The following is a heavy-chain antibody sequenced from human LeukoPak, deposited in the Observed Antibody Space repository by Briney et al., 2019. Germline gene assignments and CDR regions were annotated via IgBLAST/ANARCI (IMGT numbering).Heavy chain of an antibody. CDR3: ARARNFDSSDAFDI. J-gene: IGHJ3*02. Sequence: PGGSLRLSCAASGFTFSSYSMNWVRQAPGKGLEWVSSISSSSSSIYYADSVKGRFTISRDNAKNSLYLQMNSLRAEDTAVYYCARARNFDSSDAFDIWGQGTTVTVSS. V-gene: IGHV3-21*01. CDR2: ISSSSSSI. D-gene: IGHD3-22*01. CDR1: GFTFSSYS.